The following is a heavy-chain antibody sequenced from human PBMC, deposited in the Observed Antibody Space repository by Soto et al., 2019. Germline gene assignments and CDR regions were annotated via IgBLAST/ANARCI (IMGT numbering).Heavy chain of an antibody. CDR3: ARGRTPSYCSGGSCYSD. CDR1: GFTVSSNY. CDR2: IYSGGST. Sequence: GGSLRLSCAASGFTVSSNYMSWVRQAPGKGLEWVSVIYSGGSTYYADSVKGRFTISRHNSKNTLYLQMNSLRAEDTAVYYCARGRTPSYCSGGSCYSDWGQGTLVTVSS. D-gene: IGHD2-15*01. J-gene: IGHJ4*02. V-gene: IGHV3-53*04.